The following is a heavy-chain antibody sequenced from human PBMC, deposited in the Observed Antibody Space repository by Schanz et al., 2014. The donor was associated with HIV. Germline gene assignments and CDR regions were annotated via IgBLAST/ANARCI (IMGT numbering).Heavy chain of an antibody. V-gene: IGHV1-69*01. CDR1: GGTFSSYG. D-gene: IGHD6-6*01. J-gene: IGHJ5*02. Sequence: QVQLVQSGAELKKPGSSVKVSCTASGGTFSSYGITWVRQAPGQGLEWMGGIIPLFGTPKYAQNFQGRVTITAEESTSTVFMELSRLTSEDTAVYFCARARAKIEGRPVGNWFDPWGQGTLVTVSS. CDR3: ARARAKIEGRPVGNWFDP. CDR2: IIPLFGTP.